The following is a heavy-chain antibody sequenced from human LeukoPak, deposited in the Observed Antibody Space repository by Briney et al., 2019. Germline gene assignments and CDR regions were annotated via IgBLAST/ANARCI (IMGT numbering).Heavy chain of an antibody. CDR2: IKQDGSEK. CDR1: GFSFSSYW. J-gene: IGHJ3*02. V-gene: IGHV3-7*01. CDR3: VRDLAGPPQEAFDI. Sequence: PGGSLRLSCAASGFSFSSYWMSWARQAPGKGLEWVANIKQDGSEKYYVDSVKGRFTISRDNAQNSLYLQMNSLRAEDTAVYYCVRDLAGPPQEAFDIWGQGTAVTVSS.